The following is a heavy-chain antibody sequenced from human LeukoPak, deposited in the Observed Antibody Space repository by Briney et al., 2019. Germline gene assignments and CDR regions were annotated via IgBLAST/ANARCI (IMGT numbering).Heavy chain of an antibody. J-gene: IGHJ4*02. D-gene: IGHD6-19*01. Sequence: GGSLRLSCAASGFTFSNYAMGWVRQAPGKGLDWVSSISVSGGSTYYADSVKGRFTISRDKSKNTLYLQMNSLRAEDTALYYCAKLQGSGPYYFDYWGQGSLVAVSS. CDR2: ISVSGGST. V-gene: IGHV3-23*01. CDR1: GFTFSNYA. CDR3: AKLQGSGPYYFDY.